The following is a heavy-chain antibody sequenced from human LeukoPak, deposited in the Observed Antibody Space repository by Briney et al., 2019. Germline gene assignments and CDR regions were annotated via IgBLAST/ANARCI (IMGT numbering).Heavy chain of an antibody. CDR3: ARAYSSSWYFNWFDP. D-gene: IGHD6-13*01. CDR2: IYNSGST. CDR1: GYSISSGYF. V-gene: IGHV4-38-2*02. J-gene: IGHJ5*02. Sequence: PSETLSLTCTVSGYSISSGYFWGWIRQPPGKGLEWIGTIYNSGSTYYNASLESRVTISVDTSKNQFSLKLSSVTAADTAVYYCARAYSSSWYFNWFDPWGQGTLVTVSS.